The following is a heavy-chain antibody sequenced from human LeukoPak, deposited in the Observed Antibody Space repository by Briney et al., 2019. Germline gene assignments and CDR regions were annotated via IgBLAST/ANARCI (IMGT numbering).Heavy chain of an antibody. V-gene: IGHV3-23*01. D-gene: IGHD3-22*01. Sequence: GGSLRLSCAASGFTFNTYAMSWVRQAPGTGLEWVSTISGSGAFTKYAGSVTGRFTISRDNSKNTLYLQLNSLRAEDTATYYCAKTYYYDSSGYSHYLAYDYWGQGTLVTVSS. J-gene: IGHJ4*02. CDR1: GFTFNTYA. CDR3: AKTYYYDSSGYSHYLAYDY. CDR2: ISGSGAFT.